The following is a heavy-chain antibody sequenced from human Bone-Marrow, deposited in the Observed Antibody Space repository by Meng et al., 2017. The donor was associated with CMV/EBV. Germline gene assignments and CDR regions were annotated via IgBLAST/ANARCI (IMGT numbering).Heavy chain of an antibody. J-gene: IGHJ4*02. CDR3: AREASRFFDY. Sequence: SVKVSCKASGGTFNNYAVSWVRQAPGQGLEWMGGIIPIVDIANFAQKFQGRVTIAADKYTSTAHMELSRLRSDDTAVYYCAREASRFFDYWGQGTLVTVSS. CDR2: IIPIVDIA. V-gene: IGHV1-69*10. D-gene: IGHD6-13*01. CDR1: GGTFNNYA.